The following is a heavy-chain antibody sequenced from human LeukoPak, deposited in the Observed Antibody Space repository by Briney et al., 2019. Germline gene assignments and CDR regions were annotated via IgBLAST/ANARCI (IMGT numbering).Heavy chain of an antibody. V-gene: IGHV3-7*01. J-gene: IGHJ6*03. CDR3: ARDGGHSSWSNYYYYMDV. D-gene: IGHD2-2*01. CDR1: GFTFSSYW. CDR2: IKQDGSEK. Sequence: PGGSLRLSCAASGFTFSSYWMSWVRQAPGKGLEWVANIKQDGSEKYYVDSVKGRFTISRDNAKNSLYLQMNSLRAEDTAVYYCARDGGHSSWSNYYYYMDVWGKGTTVTVSS.